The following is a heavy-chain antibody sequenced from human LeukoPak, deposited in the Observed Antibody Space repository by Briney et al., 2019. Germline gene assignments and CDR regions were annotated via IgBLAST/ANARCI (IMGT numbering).Heavy chain of an antibody. Sequence: GGSLRLSCATSGFTFDNYAMHWVRQAPGKGLEWVSGISRNSDSRAYVDSVKGRFTISRDNAKNSLYLQMNSLRAEDTAVYYCARDGGWGQGTLVTVSS. CDR1: GFTFDNYA. CDR3: ARDGG. D-gene: IGHD3-16*01. CDR2: ISRNSDSR. V-gene: IGHV3-9*01. J-gene: IGHJ4*02.